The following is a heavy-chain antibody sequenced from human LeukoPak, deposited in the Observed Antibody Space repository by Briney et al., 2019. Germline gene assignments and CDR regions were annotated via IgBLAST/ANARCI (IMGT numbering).Heavy chain of an antibody. Sequence: GGSLRLSCVASGFTFATYAMTWVRLTPGKGLEWVASIGGSGTYANYADSVRGRSTISRDNSKDTLYLQLNSLRAEDTAVYYCGRYPNGDYVGAFEFWGQGTLVSVSS. J-gene: IGHJ3*01. CDR2: IGGSGTYA. CDR1: GFTFATYA. V-gene: IGHV3-23*01. CDR3: GRYPNGDYVGAFEF. D-gene: IGHD4-17*01.